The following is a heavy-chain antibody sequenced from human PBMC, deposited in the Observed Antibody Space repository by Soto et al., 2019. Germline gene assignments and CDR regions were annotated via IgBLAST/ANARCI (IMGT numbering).Heavy chain of an antibody. J-gene: IGHJ4*02. CDR1: GYTFTSYY. CDR2: INPSGGST. CDR3: ARDPDSSGYPNWYYFDY. D-gene: IGHD3-22*01. V-gene: IGHV1-46*01. Sequence: ASVKVSCKASGYTFTSYYMHWVRQAPGQGLEWMGIINPSGGSTSYAQKFQGRVTMTRDTSTSTVYMELSSPRSEDTAVYYCARDPDSSGYPNWYYFDYWGQGTLVTVSS.